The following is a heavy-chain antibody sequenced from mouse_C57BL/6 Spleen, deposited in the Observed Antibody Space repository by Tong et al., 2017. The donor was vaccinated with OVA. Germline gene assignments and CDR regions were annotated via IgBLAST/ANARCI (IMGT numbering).Heavy chain of an antibody. CDR2: IWSGGST. Sequence: VQLQESGPGLVQPSQSLSITCTVSGFSLTSYGVHWVRQSPGKGLEWLGVIWSGGSTDYNAAFISRLSISKDNSKSQVFFKMNSLQADDTAMYYCARQGGAYGSSLFAYWGQGTLVTVSA. CDR1: GFSLTSYG. D-gene: IGHD1-1*01. CDR3: ARQGGAYGSSLFAY. V-gene: IGHV2-2*01. J-gene: IGHJ3*01.